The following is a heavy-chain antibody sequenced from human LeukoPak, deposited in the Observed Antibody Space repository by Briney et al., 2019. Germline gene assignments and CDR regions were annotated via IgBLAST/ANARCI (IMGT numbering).Heavy chain of an antibody. CDR3: ATAQSGYYQRDDAFDI. CDR1: GGTFSSYA. V-gene: IGHV1-69*06. J-gene: IGHJ3*02. CDR2: IIPIFGTA. Sequence: SVKVSCKPSGGTFSSYAISWVRQAPGQGLEWMGGIIPIFGTANYAQKFQGRVTMTEDTSTDTAYMELSSLRSEDTAVYYCATAQSGYYQRDDAFDIWGQGTMVTVSS. D-gene: IGHD3-22*01.